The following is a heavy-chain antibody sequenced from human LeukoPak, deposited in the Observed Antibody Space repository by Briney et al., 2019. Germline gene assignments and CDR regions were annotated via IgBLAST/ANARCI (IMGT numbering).Heavy chain of an antibody. D-gene: IGHD6-13*01. CDR1: GGTFSSYG. CDR3: ARDNRGSSWYFPGYYFDY. V-gene: IGHV1-18*01. J-gene: IGHJ4*02. Sequence: ASVKVSCKASGGTFSSYGISWVRQAPGQGLEWMGWISAYNGNTNYAQKLQGRAAMTTDTSTSTAYMELRSLRSDDTAVYYCARDNRGSSWYFPGYYFDYWGQGTLVTVSS. CDR2: ISAYNGNT.